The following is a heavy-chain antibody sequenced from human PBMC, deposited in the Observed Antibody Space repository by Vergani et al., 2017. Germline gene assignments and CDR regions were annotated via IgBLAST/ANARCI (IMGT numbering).Heavy chain of an antibody. Sequence: VQLVESGGGLVQPGGSLRLSCTASGFTFSNYWMQWVRQAPGKGLMWVSRINSDGDSTSYADSVKGRFTISRDNAKNTLYLQMDSLRAEDTAVYYCAREYSNTSGRAFDFWGQGTKVTVSS. D-gene: IGHD2/OR15-2a*01. J-gene: IGHJ3*01. CDR3: AREYSNTSGRAFDF. CDR1: GFTFSNYW. CDR2: INSDGDST. V-gene: IGHV3-74*01.